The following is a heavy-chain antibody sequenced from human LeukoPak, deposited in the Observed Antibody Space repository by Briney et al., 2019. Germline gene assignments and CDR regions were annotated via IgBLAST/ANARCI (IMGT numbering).Heavy chain of an antibody. J-gene: IGHJ4*02. CDR3: ARAGFTFSDYFGSFFDY. CDR1: GFTFSSYG. Sequence: GGSLRLSCAASGFTFSSYGMSWVRQAPGKGLEWVSAISGSGGSTYYADSVKGRFTISRDNAKNSLYLQMDSLRAEDTAVYYCARAGFTFSDYFGSFFDYWGQGTLVTVSS. CDR2: ISGSGGST. V-gene: IGHV3-23*01. D-gene: IGHD3-10*01.